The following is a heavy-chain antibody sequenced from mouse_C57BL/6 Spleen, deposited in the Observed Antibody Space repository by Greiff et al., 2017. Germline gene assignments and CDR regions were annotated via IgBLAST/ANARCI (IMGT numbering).Heavy chain of an antibody. CDR2: IDPSDSYT. CDR3: ARRDYDYSYYYDY. V-gene: IGHV1-50*01. CDR1: GYTFTSYW. J-gene: IGHJ2*01. Sequence: QVQLQQPGAELVKPGASVKLSCKASGYTFTSYWMQWVKQRPGQGLEWIGEIDPSDSYTNYNQKFKGKATLTAATSSSTAYMQLRSLTSEDSAVYYCARRDYDYSYYYDYWGQGTTLTVSS. D-gene: IGHD2-4*01.